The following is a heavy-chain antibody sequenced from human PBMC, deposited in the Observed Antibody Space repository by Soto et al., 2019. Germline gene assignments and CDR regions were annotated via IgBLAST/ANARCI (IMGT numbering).Heavy chain of an antibody. J-gene: IGHJ5*01. Sequence: SKTLSLTSAISGDSVSSNSAAWNWIRQPPSRGLEWLGRTYYRSKWYNDYAVSVKSRITINPDTSKNQLSLQVNSVTPDDTAVYYCARELELSMYFDPWGQGTLVTVSS. CDR2: TYYRSKWYN. CDR1: GDSVSSNSAA. CDR3: ARELELSMYFDP. V-gene: IGHV6-1*01. D-gene: IGHD1-7*01.